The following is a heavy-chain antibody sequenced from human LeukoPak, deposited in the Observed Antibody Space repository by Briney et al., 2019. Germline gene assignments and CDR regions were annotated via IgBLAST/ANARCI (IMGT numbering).Heavy chain of an antibody. CDR3: ARVEVRGVNLDY. V-gene: IGHV3-48*03. D-gene: IGHD3-10*01. CDR2: ISRSGSTI. J-gene: IGHJ4*02. Sequence: PGGSLRLSCVASGFTFSSYEMNWVRQAPGKGLEWVSYISRSGSTIYYADSVKGRFTISRDNAKNSLYLQMNNLRAEDTAVYYCARVEVRGVNLDYWGQGTLVTVSS. CDR1: GFTFSSYE.